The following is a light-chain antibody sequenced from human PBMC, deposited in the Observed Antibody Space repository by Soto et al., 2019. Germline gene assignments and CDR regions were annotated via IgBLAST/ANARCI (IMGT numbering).Light chain of an antibody. Sequence: DIQMTQSPSSVSASVGDRVTLTCRASQGIRSWLAWYQQRPGKAPTLLIYAASSLQSGVPSRFSGSGSGTDFTLTITNLQPEDFGTYYSQQTNSFSTFGGGTRVEIK. J-gene: IGKJ4*01. CDR3: QQTNSFST. CDR2: AAS. V-gene: IGKV1-12*01. CDR1: QGIRSW.